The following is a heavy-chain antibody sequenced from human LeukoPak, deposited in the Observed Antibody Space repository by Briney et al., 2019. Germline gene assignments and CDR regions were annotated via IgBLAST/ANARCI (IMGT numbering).Heavy chain of an antibody. D-gene: IGHD2-2*01. J-gene: IGHJ5*02. CDR2: FDPEDGET. CDR1: GYTLTELS. V-gene: IGHV1-24*01. CDR3: AVVPAATPPYNWFDP. Sequence: ASVKVSCKVSGYTLTELSMHWVRQAPGKGLEWMGGFDPEDGETIYAQKFQGRVTMTEDTSTDTAYMELSSLRSEDTAVCYCAVVPAATPPYNWFDPWGQGTLVTVSS.